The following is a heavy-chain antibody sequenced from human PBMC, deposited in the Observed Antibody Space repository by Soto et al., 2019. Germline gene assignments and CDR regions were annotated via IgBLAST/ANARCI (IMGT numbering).Heavy chain of an antibody. D-gene: IGHD3-22*01. CDR3: ARDVAQGYYYDSSGYSYYYYGMDV. CDR1: GYTFTSYG. Sequence: ASVKVSCKASGYTFTSYGISWVRQAPGQGLEWMGWISAYNGNTNYAQKLQGRVTMTTDTSTSTAYMELRSLRSDDTAVYYCARDVAQGYYYDSSGYSYYYYGMDVWGQGTTVTVSS. V-gene: IGHV1-18*04. J-gene: IGHJ6*01. CDR2: ISAYNGNT.